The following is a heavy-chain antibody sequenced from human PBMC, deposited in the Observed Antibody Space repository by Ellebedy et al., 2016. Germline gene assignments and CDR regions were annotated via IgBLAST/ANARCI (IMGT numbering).Heavy chain of an antibody. J-gene: IGHJ4*02. Sequence: SETLSLTCTVSGVSIVSNTLYWGWIRQPPGRGLEWIGNINYNGMTFHNPSLKSRVTISADTSTNQISLELSSVTAADTAIYYCARDFGGWPFDYWGQGALVTVSS. CDR1: GVSIVSNTLY. D-gene: IGHD6-19*01. CDR2: INYNGMT. V-gene: IGHV4-39*07. CDR3: ARDFGGWPFDY.